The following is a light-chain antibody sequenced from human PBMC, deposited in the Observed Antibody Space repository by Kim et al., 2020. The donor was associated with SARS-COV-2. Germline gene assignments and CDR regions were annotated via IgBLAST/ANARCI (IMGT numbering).Light chain of an antibody. V-gene: IGLV8-61*01. J-gene: IGLJ3*02. Sequence: QAVVTQEPSFSVSPGGTVTLTCGLSSGSVSTSSYPSWYQQTPGQAPRTLIYNTNTRSSGVPDRFSGSILGNKAALTFTGAQADDESDYYCVLYMGSGIWVFGGGTQLTVL. CDR1: SGSVSTSSY. CDR3: VLYMGSGIWV. CDR2: NTN.